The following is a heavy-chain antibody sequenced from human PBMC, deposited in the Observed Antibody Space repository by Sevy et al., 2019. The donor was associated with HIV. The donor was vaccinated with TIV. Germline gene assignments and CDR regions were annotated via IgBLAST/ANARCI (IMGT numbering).Heavy chain of an antibody. D-gene: IGHD3-22*01. CDR2: ISGSGGST. V-gene: IGHV3-23*01. CDR3: AKDLPSDYDSSRYFNDAFDI. J-gene: IGHJ3*02. CDR1: GFTFSSYA. Sequence: GGSLRLSCAASGFTFSSYAMSWVRQAPGKGLEWVSAISGSGGSTYYADSVKGRFTISRDNSKNTLYLQMNSLRAEDTAIYYCAKDLPSDYDSSRYFNDAFDIWGQGTMVTVSS.